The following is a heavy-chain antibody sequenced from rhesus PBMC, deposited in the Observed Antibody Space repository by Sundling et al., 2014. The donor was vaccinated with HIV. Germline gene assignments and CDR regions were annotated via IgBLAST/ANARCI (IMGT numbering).Heavy chain of an antibody. CDR1: GYTFTDHY. Sequence: QVQMVQSGAEVKKSGSSVKVPCKPSGYTFTDHYIHWVRQAPGQGLEWMGEINPKTGGTNYARKFLGRVTMTRDTSTSTAYMELSSLRFEDTAVYYCARGVPVRSEDDDGYSYIPYGLESWGQGVVVTVSS. CDR3: ARGVPVRSEDDDGYSYIPYGLES. CDR2: INPKTGGT. D-gene: IGHD3-9*01. V-gene: IGHV1-138*01. J-gene: IGHJ6*01.